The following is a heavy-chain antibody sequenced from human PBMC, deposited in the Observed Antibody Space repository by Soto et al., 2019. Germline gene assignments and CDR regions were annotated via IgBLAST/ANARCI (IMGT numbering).Heavy chain of an antibody. J-gene: IGHJ2*01. Sequence: EVQLLESGGGLVQPGGSLRLSCAASGFTFSSYAMSWVRQARGKGLEWVSAISGSGGSTYYADSVKGRFTISRDNSKNTLYLQMNSLRAEDTAVYYCAKDRPAGIAVVVGATGWYFDLWGRGTPVTVSS. CDR3: AKDRPAGIAVVVGATGWYFDL. D-gene: IGHD2-15*01. V-gene: IGHV3-23*01. CDR1: GFTFSSYA. CDR2: ISGSGGST.